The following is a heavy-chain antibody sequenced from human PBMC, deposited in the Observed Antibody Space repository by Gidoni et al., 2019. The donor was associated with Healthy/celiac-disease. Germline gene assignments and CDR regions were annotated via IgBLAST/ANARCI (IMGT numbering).Heavy chain of an antibody. CDR2: TYYSGSN. J-gene: IGHJ4*02. CDR3: ARMPGYDSSGYYYLCSSEGCFFDY. Sequence: QVQLQESGPGLVKPSQTLSLTCTVSRRSLSCRGSFWSWMRQHPGKGLEWIGYTYYSGSNYYNPSLKSRVTISVDTSKNQFSLKLSSVTAADTAVYYCARMPGYDSSGYYYLCSSEGCFFDYWGQGTLVTVSS. CDR1: RRSLSCRGSF. V-gene: IGHV4-31*03. D-gene: IGHD3-22*01.